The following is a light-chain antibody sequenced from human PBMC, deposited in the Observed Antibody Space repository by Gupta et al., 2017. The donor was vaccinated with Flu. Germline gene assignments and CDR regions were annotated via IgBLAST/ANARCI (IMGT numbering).Light chain of an antibody. CDR2: DAS. CDR3: QQFKNWPGK. CDR1: QKVGVD. Sequence: IFMSLTPATLSVSPGEGATLSCRASQKVGVDLAWYQQKPGQAPRPLIYDASFRATGVPARLSASGSGTEFTLTISSLQSEDFAVYYCQQFKNWPGKFGQGTQLDIK. J-gene: IGKJ5*01. V-gene: IGKV3-15*01.